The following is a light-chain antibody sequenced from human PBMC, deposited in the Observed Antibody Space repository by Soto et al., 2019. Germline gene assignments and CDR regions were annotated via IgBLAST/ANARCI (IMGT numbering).Light chain of an antibody. V-gene: IGLV2-23*01. CDR3: CTYAGSSTYV. Sequence: QSAPSQPASVSVSPGQSITISCTGTSSDVGGYNLVSWYQQHPGKAPKLMNYEGSKRLSGVSNRFTGSKSGNTASLTSSGLYSEDVADYYCCTYAGSSTYVLVTGTRS. CDR1: SSDVGGYNL. CDR2: EGS. J-gene: IGLJ1*01.